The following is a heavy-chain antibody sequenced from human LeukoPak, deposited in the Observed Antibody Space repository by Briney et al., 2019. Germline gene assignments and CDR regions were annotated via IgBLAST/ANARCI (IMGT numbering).Heavy chain of an antibody. V-gene: IGHV4-59*08. CDR1: GGSISSYY. D-gene: IGHD3-10*01. CDR3: ASNYYGSGSLDY. J-gene: IGHJ4*02. CDR2: IYYSGST. Sequence: SETLSLTCTVSGGSISSYYWSWIRQPPGKGLEWIGYIYYSGSTNYNPSLKSRVTISIDTSKNQFSLKLSSVTAADTAVYYCASNYYGSGSLDYWGQGNLVTVSS.